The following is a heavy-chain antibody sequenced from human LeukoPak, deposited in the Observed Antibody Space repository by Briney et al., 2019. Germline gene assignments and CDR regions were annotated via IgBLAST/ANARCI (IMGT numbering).Heavy chain of an antibody. CDR1: GFTFSSYA. D-gene: IGHD3-22*01. CDR3: AREHGRSGYFDY. V-gene: IGHV3-30*19. J-gene: IGHJ4*02. Sequence: GGSLRLSCAASGFTFSSYAMHWVRQAPGKGLEWVSFISSDGSQKYYADSVKGRLTISRDNSKNTLYLQLNSLRVEDTAVYYCAREHGRSGYFDYWGQGTLVSVSS. CDR2: ISSDGSQK.